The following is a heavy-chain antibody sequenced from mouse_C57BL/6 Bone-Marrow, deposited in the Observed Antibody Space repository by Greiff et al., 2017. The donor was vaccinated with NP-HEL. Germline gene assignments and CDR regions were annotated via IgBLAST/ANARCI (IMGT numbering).Heavy chain of an antibody. J-gene: IGHJ4*01. CDR1: GYTFTSYG. Sequence: QVQLQQSGAELARPGASVKLSCKASGYTFTSYGISWVKQRTGQGLEWIGEIYPRSGNTYYNEKFKGKATLTADKSSSTAYMELRSLTSEDSAVYFCAIRGVRRRSYAMDYWGQGTSVTVSS. V-gene: IGHV1-81*01. CDR2: IYPRSGNT. D-gene: IGHD2-14*01. CDR3: AIRGVRRRSYAMDY.